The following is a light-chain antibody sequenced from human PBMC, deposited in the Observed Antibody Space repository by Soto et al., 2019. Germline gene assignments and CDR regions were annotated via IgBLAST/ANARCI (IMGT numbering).Light chain of an antibody. CDR1: SSDVGGYNY. V-gene: IGLV2-14*01. CDR2: DVT. J-gene: IGLJ2*01. CDR3: SSYTSIDTVL. Sequence: QSALTQPASVSGSPGQSITISCTGTSSDVGGYNYVCWYQQHPGKAPKLIIYDVTNRPSGVSDRFSASKSGNTASLSISGLQAEDEADYYCSSYTSIDTVLFGGGTKVIVL.